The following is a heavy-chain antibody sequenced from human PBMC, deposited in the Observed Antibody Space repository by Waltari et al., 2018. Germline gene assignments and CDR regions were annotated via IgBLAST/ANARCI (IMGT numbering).Heavy chain of an antibody. CDR1: GGSISSRTYY. D-gene: IGHD3-9*01. Sequence: QLQLQESGPGLVKPSVTLSLTCTVSGGSISSRTYYWGWTRQTPGKGLECIGSIYYNGTTYHNPSLKSRITISIDTSQNQFSLKLYSVTAADTAVYYCARLPLNYAVDVWGQGTTVTVSS. V-gene: IGHV4-39*07. CDR3: ARLPLNYAVDV. J-gene: IGHJ6*02. CDR2: IYYNGTT.